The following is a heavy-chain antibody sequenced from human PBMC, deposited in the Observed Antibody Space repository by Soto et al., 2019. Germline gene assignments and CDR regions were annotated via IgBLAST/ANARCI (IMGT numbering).Heavy chain of an antibody. Sequence: QVQLVQSGAEVKKPGSSVKVSCKASGGTFSSYTISWVRQAPGQGLEWMGRIIPILGIANYAQKFQGRGTITADKSTSKAYMELSSLRSEDTAVYYSAREGCGGDYYSGASWFDPWGQGTLVTVSS. V-gene: IGHV1-69*08. CDR2: IIPILGIA. J-gene: IGHJ5*02. D-gene: IGHD2-21*02. CDR3: AREGCGGDYYSGASWFDP. CDR1: GGTFSSYT.